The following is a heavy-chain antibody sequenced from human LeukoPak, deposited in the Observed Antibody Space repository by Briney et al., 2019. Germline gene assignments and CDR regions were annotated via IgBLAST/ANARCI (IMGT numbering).Heavy chain of an antibody. D-gene: IGHD3-22*01. CDR1: GYRFTSCW. J-gene: IGHJ4*02. CDR3: TRQRYYYDFSGYYYDY. V-gene: IGHV5-10-1*01. Sequence: GESLKISCKGGGYRFTSCWIGWVRQMPGKGLEWMGTIDPSDSYTNYSPSFQGHVTISADKSISTAYLQWSSLKASDTAIYYCTRQRYYYDFSGYYYDYWGQGTLVTVSS. CDR2: IDPSDSYT.